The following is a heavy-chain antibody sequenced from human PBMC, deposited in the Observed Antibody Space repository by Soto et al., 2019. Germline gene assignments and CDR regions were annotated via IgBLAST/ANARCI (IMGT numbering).Heavy chain of an antibody. J-gene: IGHJ4*02. CDR1: GYTFTGYA. D-gene: IGHD3-16*02. CDR2: LNAGNGNT. Sequence: QVQLVQSGAEEKKPGASVKVSCRASGYTFTGYAMHWVRQAPGQRLEWMGWLNAGNGNTKYSQKFQGRLTITRDTSTSXXYMELSSLRSQDTAVYYCARSAVSPFGGLIGPFDYWGQGNLVIVSS. V-gene: IGHV1-3*05. CDR3: ARSAVSPFGGLIGPFDY.